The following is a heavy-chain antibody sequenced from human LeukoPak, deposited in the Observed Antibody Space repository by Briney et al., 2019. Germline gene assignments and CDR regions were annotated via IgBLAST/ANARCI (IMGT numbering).Heavy chain of an antibody. V-gene: IGHV3-30-3*01. CDR2: ISYDGSNK. J-gene: IGHJ1*01. CDR3: ARGGGSSWYPLGYFQH. D-gene: IGHD6-13*01. CDR1: GFTFSSYA. Sequence: GGSLRLSCAASGFTFSSYAMHWVRQAPGKGLEWVAVISYDGSNKYYADSVKGRFTISRDNSKNTLYLQMNSLRAEDTAVYYCARGGGSSWYPLGYFQHWGQGTLVTVSS.